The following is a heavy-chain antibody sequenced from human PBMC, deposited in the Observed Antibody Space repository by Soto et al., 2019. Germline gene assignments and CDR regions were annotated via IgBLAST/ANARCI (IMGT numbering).Heavy chain of an antibody. CDR3: AREGCSGGSCYGDV. Sequence: QVQLQESGPGLVKPSQTLSLTCTVSSGSISSGTYLWSWIRQHPGKGPEWIGYISYTGSTYYNPSLKSRVTISVDTSKNQFSLKVNSVTAADTAVYYCAREGCSGGSCYGDVWGQGTTVTVSS. CDR2: ISYTGST. CDR1: SGSISSGTYL. V-gene: IGHV4-31*03. D-gene: IGHD2-15*01. J-gene: IGHJ6*02.